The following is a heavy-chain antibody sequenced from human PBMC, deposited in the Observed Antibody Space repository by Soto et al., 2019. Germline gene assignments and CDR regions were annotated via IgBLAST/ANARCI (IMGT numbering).Heavy chain of an antibody. CDR2: IIPIFGTA. V-gene: IGHV1-69*01. CDR1: GGTFGSFA. J-gene: IGHJ5*02. D-gene: IGHD6-25*01. Sequence: QVQLVQSGAEVKKPESSVKVSCKASGGTFGSFAINWVRQAPGQGLEWMGRIIPIFGTAKYAQKFLGRLTISADDAASRAYMELSGLRSDDTAFYFCAREGRIAAAGTTWFDPWCQGTLVIVSS. CDR3: AREGRIAAAGTTWFDP.